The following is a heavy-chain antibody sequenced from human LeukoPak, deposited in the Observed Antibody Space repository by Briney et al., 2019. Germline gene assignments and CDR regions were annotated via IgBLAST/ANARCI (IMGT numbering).Heavy chain of an antibody. Sequence: PSETLSLTCAVYGGSFSGYYWSWIHQPPGKGLEWIGEINHSGSTNYNPSLKSRVTISVGTSKNQFSLKLSSVTAADTAVYYCARGGYQAWFDPWGQGTLVTVSS. CDR1: GGSFSGYY. J-gene: IGHJ5*02. CDR2: INHSGST. V-gene: IGHV4-34*01. D-gene: IGHD2-2*01. CDR3: ARGGYQAWFDP.